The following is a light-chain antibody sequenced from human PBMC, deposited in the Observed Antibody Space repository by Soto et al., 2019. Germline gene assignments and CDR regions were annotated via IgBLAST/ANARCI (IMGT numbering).Light chain of an antibody. J-gene: IGLJ2*01. CDR2: EVN. Sequence: QSVLTQPASVTGSPGQSITISCTGSSSDVGTYDYVSWYQQHPGKAPKLMIYEVNNRPSGASDRFSGSKSGNTASLTISGLQAEDAADYYCNSHTTTRSLVFGGGTKVTVL. CDR3: NSHTTTRSLV. CDR1: SSDVGTYDY. V-gene: IGLV2-14*01.